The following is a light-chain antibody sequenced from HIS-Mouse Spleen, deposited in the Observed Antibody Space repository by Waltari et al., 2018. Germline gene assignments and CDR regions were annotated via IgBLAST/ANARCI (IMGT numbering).Light chain of an antibody. CDR2: EDS. CDR3: YSTDSSGNHRV. J-gene: IGLJ2*01. CDR1: AFPKKY. Sequence: SYELTQPPSGSVSPGQPPRITCPGDAFPKKYAYWYQQKSGQAPVLVLDEDSKRPSGIPERFSGSSSGTMATLTISGAQVEDEADYYCYSTDSSGNHRVFGGGTKLTVL. V-gene: IGLV3-10*01.